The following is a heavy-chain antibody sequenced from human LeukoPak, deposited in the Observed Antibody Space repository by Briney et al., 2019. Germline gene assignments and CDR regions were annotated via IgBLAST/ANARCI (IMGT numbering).Heavy chain of an antibody. CDR1: GFTFSHNA. CDR3: ARGYSHNSVGWLDP. D-gene: IGHD5-12*01. CDR2: LTDSGDAT. V-gene: IGHV3-23*01. Sequence: PGGSLRLSCAVSGFTFSHNAMSWVRQAPGTGLEWVGSLTDSGDATYYADSVKGRLTISRDNSNSTLYLHISGLRDEDTAVYYCARGYSHNSVGWLDPWGQGTLVTVSS. J-gene: IGHJ5*02.